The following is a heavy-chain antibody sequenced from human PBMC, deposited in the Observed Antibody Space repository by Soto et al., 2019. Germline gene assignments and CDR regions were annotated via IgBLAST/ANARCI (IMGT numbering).Heavy chain of an antibody. CDR3: ARDPSYYGMDV. J-gene: IGHJ6*02. CDR2: LYYSDYT. V-gene: IGHV4-39*02. Sequence: SETLSLTCTVSGDSISRNNNYWGWIRQPPGKGLQWIGSLYYSDYTDTNPSLRSRVTISVDTSKSQFSLNLTSVTAADTAVYYCARDPSYYGMDVWGQGTTVTVS. CDR1: GDSISRNNNY.